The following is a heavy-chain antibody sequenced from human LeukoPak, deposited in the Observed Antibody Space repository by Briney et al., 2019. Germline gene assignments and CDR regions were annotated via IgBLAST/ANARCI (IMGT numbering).Heavy chain of an antibody. Sequence: GGSLRLSCAASGFTFRDAWMTWVRQAPGKGREWVGRIRSRADGGTAEYATAVEGRFTISRDDSTNTLYLHMSNVKTEDTAVYYCAEHIYGVVSIQQWGQGTLVTVSS. CDR2: IRSRADGGTA. CDR1: GFTFRDAW. CDR3: AEHIYGVVSIQQ. V-gene: IGHV3-15*01. D-gene: IGHD3-3*01. J-gene: IGHJ1*01.